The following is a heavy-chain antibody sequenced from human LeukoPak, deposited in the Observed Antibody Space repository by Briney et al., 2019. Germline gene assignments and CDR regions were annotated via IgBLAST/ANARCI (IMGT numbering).Heavy chain of an antibody. D-gene: IGHD3-10*01. CDR3: AKDPHYYGSGSYYKAVDY. CDR1: GFTFSSYG. CDR2: IRYDGSDK. Sequence: GGSLRLSCAASGFTFSSYGIHWVRQAPGKGLEWVAFIRYDGSDKYYADSVKGRFTISRDNSKNTLYLQMNSLRAEDTAVYYCAKDPHYYGSGSYYKAVDYWGQGTLVTVSS. J-gene: IGHJ4*02. V-gene: IGHV3-30*02.